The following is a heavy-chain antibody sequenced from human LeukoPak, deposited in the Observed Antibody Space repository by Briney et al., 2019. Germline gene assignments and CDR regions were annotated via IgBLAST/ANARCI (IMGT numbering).Heavy chain of an antibody. CDR1: AYTFTNYG. Sequence: ASVKVSCKASAYTFTNYGISWVRQAPGQGLEWMGWISAYNGHTNSAQKLQGRVTMTTDTSTNTAYMELRRLRSDDTAVYYCARDLAYNYGDPHYFDYWGQGTLVTVSS. D-gene: IGHD5-24*01. J-gene: IGHJ4*02. CDR2: ISAYNGHT. CDR3: ARDLAYNYGDPHYFDY. V-gene: IGHV1-18*01.